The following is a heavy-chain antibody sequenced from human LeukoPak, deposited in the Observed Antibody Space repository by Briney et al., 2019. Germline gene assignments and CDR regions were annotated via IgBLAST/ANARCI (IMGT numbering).Heavy chain of an antibody. Sequence: SETLSLTCTVSGGSISISSYYWGWIRQPPGKGLEWIGSIYYSGSTYYNPSLKSRVTISVDTSKNQFSLKLSSVTAADTAVYYCARLSGYSYGYPAYYFDYWGQGTLVTVSS. CDR1: GGSISISSYY. CDR3: ARLSGYSYGYPAYYFDY. CDR2: IYYSGST. V-gene: IGHV4-39*01. D-gene: IGHD5-18*01. J-gene: IGHJ4*02.